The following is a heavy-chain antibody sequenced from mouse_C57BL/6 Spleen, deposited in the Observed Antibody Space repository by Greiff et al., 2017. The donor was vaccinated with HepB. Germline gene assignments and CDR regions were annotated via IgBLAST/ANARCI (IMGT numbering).Heavy chain of an antibody. V-gene: IGHV1-26*01. Sequence: EVQLQQSGPELVKPGASVKISCKASGYTFTDYYMNWVKQSHGKSLEWIGDINPNNGGTSYNQKFKGKATLTVDKSYSTAYMELRSLTSEDSAVYYCARGPFYYGSNWGQGTLVTVSA. CDR2: INPNNGGT. CDR3: ARGPFYYGSN. CDR1: GYTFTDYY. J-gene: IGHJ3*01. D-gene: IGHD1-1*01.